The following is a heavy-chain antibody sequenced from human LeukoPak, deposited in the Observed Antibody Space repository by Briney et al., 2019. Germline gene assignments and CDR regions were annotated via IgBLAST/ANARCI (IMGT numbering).Heavy chain of an antibody. J-gene: IGHJ4*02. Sequence: GGSLRLSCAVSGFSFSIYWMSWVRQAPGKGLEWVADIKQDGSEKYYMDSVKGRFTISRDNAKNSLYLQMNSLRAEDTAVYYCAREWNGYDYVGEDYWGQGTLVTVSS. CDR3: AREWNGYDYVGEDY. CDR1: GFSFSIYW. V-gene: IGHV3-7*01. CDR2: IKQDGSEK. D-gene: IGHD5-12*01.